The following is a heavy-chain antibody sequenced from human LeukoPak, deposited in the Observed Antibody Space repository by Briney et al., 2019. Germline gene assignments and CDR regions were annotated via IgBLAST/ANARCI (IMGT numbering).Heavy chain of an antibody. CDR2: IYTSGST. CDR1: GGSISSDSYY. V-gene: IGHV4-61*02. Sequence: PSETLSLTCTVSGGSISSDSYYWSWSRQPAGRGLEWIGRIYTSGSTNYNPSLKSRVTISVDTSKNQFSLKLSSVTAADTAVYYCARESLVRGVIGGPWGQGTLVTVSS. CDR3: ARESLVRGVIGGP. J-gene: IGHJ5*02. D-gene: IGHD3-10*01.